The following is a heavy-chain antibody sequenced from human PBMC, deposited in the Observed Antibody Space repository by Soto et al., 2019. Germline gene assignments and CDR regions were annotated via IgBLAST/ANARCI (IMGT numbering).Heavy chain of an antibody. J-gene: IGHJ4*02. V-gene: IGHV1-3*01. Sequence: ASVKVSCKASGYTFTSYAMHWVRQAPGQRLEWMGWINAGNGNTKYSQKFQGRDTITRDTSASTAYMELSSLRSEDTAMYYCARGVTMVRGVIHTPYFDYWGQGTLVTVSS. CDR3: ARGVTMVRGVIHTPYFDY. CDR1: GYTFTSYA. D-gene: IGHD3-10*01. CDR2: INAGNGNT.